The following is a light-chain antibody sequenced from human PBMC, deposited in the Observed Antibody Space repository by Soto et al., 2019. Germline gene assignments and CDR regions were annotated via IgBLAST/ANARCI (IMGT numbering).Light chain of an antibody. V-gene: IGKV3-11*01. CDR2: DAS. J-gene: IGKJ1*01. Sequence: EIVLTQSPATLSLSPGERATLSCTASQSVSSYLAWYQQRPGQAPRLLIYDASNRATGIPARFSGSGSGTDFTLTISRLEPEDFAVYYCQQYGSSGTFGQGTKVEIK. CDR3: QQYGSSGT. CDR1: QSVSSY.